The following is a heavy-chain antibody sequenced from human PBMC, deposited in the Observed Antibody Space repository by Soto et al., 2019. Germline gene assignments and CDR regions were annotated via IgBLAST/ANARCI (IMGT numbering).Heavy chain of an antibody. V-gene: IGHV4-34*01. J-gene: IGHJ1*01. Sequence: ATLSLTCAVYGGSFSGYYWSWIRQPPGKGLEWSGEIKHSGSTNYNPSLKSRVTISVDTSKNQFSLKLGSVTAADTAVYYCARGLLAGTSLGYFQHWGQGTLVTVSS. CDR2: IKHSGST. CDR1: GGSFSGYY. CDR3: ARGLLAGTSLGYFQH. D-gene: IGHD6-19*01.